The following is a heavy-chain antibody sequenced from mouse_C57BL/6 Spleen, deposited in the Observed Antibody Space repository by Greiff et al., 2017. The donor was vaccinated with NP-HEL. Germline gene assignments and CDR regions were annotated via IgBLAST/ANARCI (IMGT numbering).Heavy chain of an antibody. CDR3: ARDYYGSDY. D-gene: IGHD1-1*01. V-gene: IGHV1-59*01. CDR2: IDPSDSYT. Sequence: VQLQQPGAELVRPGTSVKLSCKASGYTFTSYWMHWVKQRPGQGLEWIGVIDPSDSYTNYNQKFKGKATLTVDTSSSTAYMQLSSLTSEDSAVYYCARDYYGSDYWGQGTLVTVSA. CDR1: GYTFTSYW. J-gene: IGHJ3*01.